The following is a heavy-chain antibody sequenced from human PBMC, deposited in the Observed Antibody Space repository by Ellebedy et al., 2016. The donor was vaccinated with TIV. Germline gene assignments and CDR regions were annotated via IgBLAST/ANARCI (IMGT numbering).Heavy chain of an antibody. CDR1: GFTFSSYW. J-gene: IGHJ6*03. CDR2: INSDGSST. V-gene: IGHV3-74*01. D-gene: IGHD2-2*01. CDR3: ARVGCSDTSCYYYDYYYMDV. Sequence: GESLKISCAASGFTFSSYWMHWVRQTPGKGLVWVSRINSDGSSTRYADSVKGRFTISRDNAKNTLYLQMNTLSAEDTAVYYCARVGCSDTSCYYYDYYYMDVWGKGTTVTVSS.